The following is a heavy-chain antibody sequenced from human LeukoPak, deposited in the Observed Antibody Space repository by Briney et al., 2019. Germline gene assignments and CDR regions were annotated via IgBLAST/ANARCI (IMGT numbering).Heavy chain of an antibody. Sequence: ASVKVSCKASGYTFTVYYMHWVRQGPGQGFEWMGWINPNSGDTNYAQKFQGRVTMTRDTSISTAHMELSRLRSDDTAVYYCARANPLYCSSTTCLFDYWGQGTLVTVSS. D-gene: IGHD2-2*01. V-gene: IGHV1-2*02. CDR2: INPNSGDT. CDR3: ARANPLYCSSTTCLFDY. CDR1: GYTFTVYY. J-gene: IGHJ4*02.